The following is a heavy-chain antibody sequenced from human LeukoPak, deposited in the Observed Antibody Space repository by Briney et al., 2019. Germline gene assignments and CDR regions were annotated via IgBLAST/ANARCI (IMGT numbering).Heavy chain of an antibody. CDR3: ARHGSSYSFDC. Sequence: SETLSLTCTVSGGSISGYYWSWIRQPPGKGLEWIDYITYSGSTNYNPSLMSRVTMSVDTSKNQFSLRLSSVTAADAAVYYCARHGSSYSFDCWGQGTLVTVSS. CDR2: ITYSGST. V-gene: IGHV4-59*08. J-gene: IGHJ4*02. CDR1: GGSISGYY. D-gene: IGHD6-13*01.